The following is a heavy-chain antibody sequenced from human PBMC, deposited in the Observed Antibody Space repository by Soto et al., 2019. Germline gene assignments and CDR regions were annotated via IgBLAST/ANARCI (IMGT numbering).Heavy chain of an antibody. J-gene: IGHJ6*02. CDR1: GFTFSSYW. CDR3: ARDCDSSGLIRIRYYYGMDV. V-gene: IGHV3-33*08. Sequence: GGSLRLSCAASGFTFSSYWMSWVRQAPGKGLEWVAVIWYDGSNKYYADSVKGRFTISRDNSKNTLYLQMNSLRAEDTAVYYCARDCDSSGLIRIRYYYGMDVWGQGTTVTVSS. D-gene: IGHD3-22*01. CDR2: IWYDGSNK.